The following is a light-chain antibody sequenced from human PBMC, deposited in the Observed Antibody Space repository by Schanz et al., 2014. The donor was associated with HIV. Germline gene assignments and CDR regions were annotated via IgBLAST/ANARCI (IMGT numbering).Light chain of an antibody. Sequence: QSVLTQPPSASGTPGQRVTLSCSGSSSNIGSNTVNWYQQLPGTAPKLLIYSNNQRPSGVPGRLSGSESGTSASLAISGLQSEDEADYYCAAWDDRLNGWVFGGGTKLTVL. J-gene: IGLJ3*02. V-gene: IGLV1-44*01. CDR3: AAWDDRLNGWV. CDR1: SSNIGSNT. CDR2: SNN.